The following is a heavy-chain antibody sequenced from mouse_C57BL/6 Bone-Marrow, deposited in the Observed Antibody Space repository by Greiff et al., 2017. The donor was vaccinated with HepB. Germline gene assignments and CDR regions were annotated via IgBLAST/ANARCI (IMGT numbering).Heavy chain of an antibody. Sequence: QVQLQQPGAELVRPGSSVKLSCKASGYTFTSYWMDWVKQRPGQGLEWIGNIYPSDSETHYNQKFKDKATLTVDKSSITAYMQLSSLTSEDSAVYYCARSITTVVAGDYFDYWGQGTTLTVSS. CDR2: IYPSDSET. D-gene: IGHD1-1*01. V-gene: IGHV1-61*01. CDR1: GYTFTSYW. CDR3: ARSITTVVAGDYFDY. J-gene: IGHJ2*01.